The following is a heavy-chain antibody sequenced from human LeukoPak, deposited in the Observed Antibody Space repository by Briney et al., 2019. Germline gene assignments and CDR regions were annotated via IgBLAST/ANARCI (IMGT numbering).Heavy chain of an antibody. Sequence: SETLSLTCTVSGGSISSSSYYWSWIRQPPGKGLEWIGYTYYRGSTYYNPSLKNRVSISVDTSKNQFSLNLSSVTAADTAVYYCARPYYYDSRIDPWGQGTLVTVSS. J-gene: IGHJ5*02. D-gene: IGHD3-22*01. CDR3: ARPYYYDSRIDP. CDR2: TYYRGST. V-gene: IGHV4-30-4*01. CDR1: GGSISSSSYY.